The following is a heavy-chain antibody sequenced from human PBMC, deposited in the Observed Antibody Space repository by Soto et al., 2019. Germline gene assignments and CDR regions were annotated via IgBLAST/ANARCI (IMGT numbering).Heavy chain of an antibody. J-gene: IGHJ4*02. D-gene: IGHD3-16*01. CDR2: TSYDGSNK. V-gene: IGHV3-30*19. CDR3: ARWGTTGGLDV. Sequence: QVQLVESGGGVVQPGTSLRLSCVGSGFTFRSFVIHWVRQAPGKGLEWVALTSYDGSNKYYDDSVKGRFTISRDNSRNTVDLHMDSLRPEDTALYYCARWGTTGGLDVWGQGTLVSVSS. CDR1: GFTFRSFV.